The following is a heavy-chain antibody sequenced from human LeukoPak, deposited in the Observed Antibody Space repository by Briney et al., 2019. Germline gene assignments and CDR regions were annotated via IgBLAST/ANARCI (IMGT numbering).Heavy chain of an antibody. D-gene: IGHD2-15*01. CDR2: ISWDGGST. J-gene: IGHJ6*02. CDR3: ASEGTYCSGGSCYGYYGMDV. CDR1: GFTFSIYV. V-gene: IGHV3-43*01. Sequence: GGSLRLSCAASGFTFSIYVMNWVRQAPGKGLEWVSLISWDGGSTYYADSVKGRFTISRDNSKNSLYLQMNSLRTEDTALYYCASEGTYCSGGSCYGYYGMDVWGQGTTVTVSS.